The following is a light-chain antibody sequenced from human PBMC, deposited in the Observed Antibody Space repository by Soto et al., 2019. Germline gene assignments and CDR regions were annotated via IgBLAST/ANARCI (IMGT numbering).Light chain of an antibody. Sequence: ETEMTQSPATLSVSPGERATLSCWASQSVNTNLAWYQQKPGQAPRRLVYGASTRATGIPSRFSGSGSGTEFTLTISSLQSEDFAVYYCQQYKRWPLTFGGGTKVEIK. CDR3: QQYKRWPLT. J-gene: IGKJ4*01. CDR2: GAS. V-gene: IGKV3-15*01. CDR1: QSVNTN.